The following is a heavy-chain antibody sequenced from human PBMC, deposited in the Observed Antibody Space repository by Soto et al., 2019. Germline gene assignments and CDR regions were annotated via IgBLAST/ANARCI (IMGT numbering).Heavy chain of an antibody. V-gene: IGHV3-33*01. D-gene: IGHD5-12*01. Sequence: PGGSLRLSCAASGFTFSSYGMHWVRQAPGKGLEWVAVIWYDGSNKYYADSVKGRFTISRDNSKNTLYLQMNSLRAEDTAVYYCARPNEMATMLFDYWGQGTLVTVSS. CDR3: ARPNEMATMLFDY. CDR2: IWYDGSNK. CDR1: GFTFSSYG. J-gene: IGHJ4*02.